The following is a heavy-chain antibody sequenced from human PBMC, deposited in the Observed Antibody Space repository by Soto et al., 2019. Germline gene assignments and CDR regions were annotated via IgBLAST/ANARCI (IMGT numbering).Heavy chain of an antibody. D-gene: IGHD6-13*01. CDR2: INHSGST. J-gene: IGHJ5*02. CDR1: GGSFSGYY. CDR3: ARGKIAAAGTAWFDP. V-gene: IGHV4-34*01. Sequence: SLTCAVYGGSFSGYYWSWIRQPPGKGLEWIGEINHSGSTNYNPSLKSRVTISVDTSKNQFSLKLSSVTAADTAVYYCARGKIAAAGTAWFDPWGQGTLVTVSS.